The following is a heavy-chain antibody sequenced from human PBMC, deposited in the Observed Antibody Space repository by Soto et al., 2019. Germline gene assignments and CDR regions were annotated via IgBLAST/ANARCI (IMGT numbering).Heavy chain of an antibody. Sequence: QLQLQESGPGLVKPSETLSLTCTVSGGSISSSSYYWGWIRQPPGKGLEWIGSIHYSGTTYHNPSLKSRVTISVDTSKNQFSLRLSSVTAADTAVYYCARHGGLALAGTIYFDYWGQGTLVTVSS. CDR2: IHYSGTT. D-gene: IGHD1-1*01. CDR1: GGSISSSSYY. V-gene: IGHV4-39*01. CDR3: ARHGGLALAGTIYFDY. J-gene: IGHJ4*02.